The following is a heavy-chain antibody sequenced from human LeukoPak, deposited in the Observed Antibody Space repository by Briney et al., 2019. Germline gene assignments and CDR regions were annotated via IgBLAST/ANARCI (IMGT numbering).Heavy chain of an antibody. D-gene: IGHD2-2*01. V-gene: IGHV3-30*02. Sequence: PGGSLRLSCAASGFSFSNYGMHWVRLAPDKGLEWVAYIHYDESQKYYADSVKGRFTGSRDNSKNTLFLEMDSLRPEDTAVYHRAKDHCSSSSCSNLFDPWGQGTLVTVSS. J-gene: IGHJ5*02. CDR3: AKDHCSSSSCSNLFDP. CDR2: IHYDESQK. CDR1: GFSFSNYG.